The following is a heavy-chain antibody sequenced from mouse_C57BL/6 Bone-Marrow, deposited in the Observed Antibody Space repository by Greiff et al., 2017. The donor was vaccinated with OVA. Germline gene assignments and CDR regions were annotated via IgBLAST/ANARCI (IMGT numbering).Heavy chain of an antibody. J-gene: IGHJ3*01. CDR1: GFSFNTYA. V-gene: IGHV10-1*01. Sequence: DVKLVESGGGLVQPKGSLKLSCAASGFSFNTYAMNWVRQAPGKGLEWVARIRSKSNNYATYYADSVKDRFTISRDDSESMLYLQMNNLKTEDTAMYYCVRSGRLLRGFAYWGQGTLVTVSA. CDR2: IRSKSNNYAT. D-gene: IGHD2-3*01. CDR3: VRSGRLLRGFAY.